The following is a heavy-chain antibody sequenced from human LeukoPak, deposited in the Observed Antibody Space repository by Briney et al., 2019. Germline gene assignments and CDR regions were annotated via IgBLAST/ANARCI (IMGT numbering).Heavy chain of an antibody. CDR3: ARARGYYYGSGTRGYYYYYGMDV. V-gene: IGHV1-8*01. Sequence: ASVKVSYKASRYTFTRYDINWVRQATGQGREWMGWMNPNSGNTRYAQTYPGRVTMTRNTSISTAYMELSRLRSEDTAVYYCARARGYYYGSGTRGYYYYYGMDVWGQGTTVTVSS. CDR1: RYTFTRYD. D-gene: IGHD3-10*01. J-gene: IGHJ6*02. CDR2: MNPNSGNT.